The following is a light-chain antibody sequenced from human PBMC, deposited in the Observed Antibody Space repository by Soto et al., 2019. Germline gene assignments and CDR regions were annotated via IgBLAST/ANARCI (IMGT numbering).Light chain of an antibody. V-gene: IGKV3-15*01. J-gene: IGKJ3*01. CDR2: SAS. CDR1: QSVTNN. CDR3: QQYNSWPKT. Sequence: EIVMTQSPATLSVSPGEGATLSCRASQSVTNNLAWYQQKPGQSPRLLIYSASTRATGIPARFSGSGFGTEFTLTISSLQSEDFAVYYCQQYNSWPKTFGPGTKVDIK.